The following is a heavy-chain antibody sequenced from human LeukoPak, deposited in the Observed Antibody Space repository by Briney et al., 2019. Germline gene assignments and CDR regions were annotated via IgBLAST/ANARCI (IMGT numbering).Heavy chain of an antibody. CDR3: ARDLLKEFSAGYYFDY. V-gene: IGHV3-30-3*01. D-gene: IGHD3-3*01. Sequence: GGSLRLSCAASGFTFSSYAMHWVRQAPGKGLEWVAVISYDGSNKYYADSVKGRFTISRDNSKNTLYLQMNSLRAEDTAVYYCARDLLKEFSAGYYFDYWGQGTLVTVSS. CDR2: ISYDGSNK. CDR1: GFTFSSYA. J-gene: IGHJ4*02.